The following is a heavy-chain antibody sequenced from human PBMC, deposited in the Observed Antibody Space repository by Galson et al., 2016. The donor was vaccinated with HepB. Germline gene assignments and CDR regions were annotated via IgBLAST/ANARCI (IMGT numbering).Heavy chain of an antibody. V-gene: IGHV4-34*12. J-gene: IGHJ4*02. CDR2: VFHSGST. CDR1: GFTFGDHY. CDR3: ARTEFGEVGTTTSMVGY. D-gene: IGHD1-26*01. Sequence: LRLSCAASGFTFGDHYMDWVRQAPGKGLEWIGEVFHSGSTNYNPSLKSRVTISVDTSKNQFTLKMSSVTAADSAAYYCARTEFGEVGTTTSMVGYWGQGTLVTVSS.